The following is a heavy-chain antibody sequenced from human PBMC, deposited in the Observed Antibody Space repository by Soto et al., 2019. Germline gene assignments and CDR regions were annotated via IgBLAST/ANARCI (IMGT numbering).Heavy chain of an antibody. CDR3: AKGGSGSYSNAFDI. CDR2: IYYSGST. J-gene: IGHJ3*02. D-gene: IGHD3-10*01. Sequence: QLQLQESGPGLVKPSETLSLTCTVSGGSISSSSYYWGWIRQPPGKGLEWIGSIYYSGSTYYNPYLKSRVTISVDTSKHQFSLTLSSVTAAATAVYYCAKGGSGSYSNAFDIWGQGTMVTVSS. V-gene: IGHV4-39*01. CDR1: GGSISSSSYY.